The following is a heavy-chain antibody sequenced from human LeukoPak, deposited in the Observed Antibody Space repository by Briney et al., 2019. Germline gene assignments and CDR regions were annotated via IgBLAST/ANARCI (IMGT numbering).Heavy chain of an antibody. V-gene: IGHV4-59*01. Sequence: SSETLSLTCTVSGGSISSYYWSWIRQPPGKGLEWIGYIYYSGSTNYNPSLKSRVTISLDTSKNQFSLKLSSVTAADTAVYYCARGGWAGYYDSSGYQTYNWFDPWGQGTLVTVSS. CDR2: IYYSGST. CDR1: GGSISSYY. J-gene: IGHJ5*02. D-gene: IGHD3-22*01. CDR3: ARGGWAGYYDSSGYQTYNWFDP.